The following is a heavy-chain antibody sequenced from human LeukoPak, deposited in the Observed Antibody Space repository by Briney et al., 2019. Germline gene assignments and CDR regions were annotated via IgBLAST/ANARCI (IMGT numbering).Heavy chain of an antibody. D-gene: IGHD6-19*01. CDR2: IYYSGST. V-gene: IGHV4-59*05. Sequence: SETLSLTCTVSGGSIWSYYWSWIRQPPGKGLEWIGSIYYSGSTYYNPSLKSRVTISVDTSKNQFSLKLSSVTAADTAVYYCARLWAVAGTRTLDYWGQGTLVTVSS. CDR1: GGSIWSYY. CDR3: ARLWAVAGTRTLDY. J-gene: IGHJ4*02.